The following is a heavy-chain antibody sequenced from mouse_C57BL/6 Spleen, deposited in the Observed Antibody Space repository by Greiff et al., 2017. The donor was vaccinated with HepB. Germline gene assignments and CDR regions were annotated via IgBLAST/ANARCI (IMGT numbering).Heavy chain of an antibody. J-gene: IGHJ1*03. D-gene: IGHD1-1*01. CDR1: GFTFSSYA. V-gene: IGHV5-4*01. CDR3: ARDHYYGSSYWYFDV. Sequence: DVKLVESGGGLVKPGGSLKLSCAASGFTFSSYAMSRVRQTPEKRLEWVATISDGGSYTYYPDNVKGRFTISRDNAKNNLYLQMSHLKSEDTAMYYCARDHYYGSSYWYFDVWGTGTTVTVSS. CDR2: ISDGGSYT.